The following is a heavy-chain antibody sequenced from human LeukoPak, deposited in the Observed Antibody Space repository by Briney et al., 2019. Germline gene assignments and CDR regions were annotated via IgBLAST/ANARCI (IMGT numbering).Heavy chain of an antibody. CDR1: GFTFSNYA. Sequence: PGGSLRLSCAASGFTFSNYAIKWVRQAPGKGLEWVSAIGRSSGRTYYADSVKGRFTISRDNSKNTVYLQMNSLRAEDTAVYYCAKGVYESGSSPLDYWGQGTLVTVSS. CDR2: IGRSSGRT. J-gene: IGHJ4*02. V-gene: IGHV3-23*01. CDR3: AKGVYESGSSPLDY. D-gene: IGHD3-10*01.